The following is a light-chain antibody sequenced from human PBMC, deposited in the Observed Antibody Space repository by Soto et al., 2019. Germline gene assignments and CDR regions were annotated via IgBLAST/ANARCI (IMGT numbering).Light chain of an antibody. V-gene: IGKV3-20*01. CDR3: QQYGCSPPWK. CDR2: GAS. Sequence: VLPQSQGTLSLSPGERATLSCRATESISSRYLAWHQQKPGQAPRLLIYGASSRAAGIPDRFSGSGSGTDFTLTVSRLELEDSAVYSYQQYGCSPPWKFGQGTKVEIK. J-gene: IGKJ1*01. CDR1: ESISSRY.